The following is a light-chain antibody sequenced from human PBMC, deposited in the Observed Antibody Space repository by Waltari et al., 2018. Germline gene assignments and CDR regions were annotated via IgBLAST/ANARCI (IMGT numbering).Light chain of an antibody. J-gene: IGLJ2*01. Sequence: QSVLTQPPSVSGAPGQRVTISCTGSSSNIGAGYDVHWYQQPPGTAPKLLMYGNSNRPSGVPDRFSGSKSGTSASLAITGLQAEDEADYYCQSYDSSLSGSRVFGG. CDR1: SSNIGAGYD. CDR3: QSYDSSLSGSRV. V-gene: IGLV1-40*01. CDR2: GNS.